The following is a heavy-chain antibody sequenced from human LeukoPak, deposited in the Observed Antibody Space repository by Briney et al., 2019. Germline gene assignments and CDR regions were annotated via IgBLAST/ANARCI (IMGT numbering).Heavy chain of an antibody. J-gene: IGHJ5*02. V-gene: IGHV1-18*01. D-gene: IGHD4-23*01. CDR1: GYTFTSYG. CDR2: ISAYNGNT. CDR3: ARDGGNLPFDP. Sequence: ASVKVSCKASGYTFTSYGISWVRHAPGQGLEWMGWISAYNGNTNYAQKLQGRVTMTTDTSTSTAYMELSSLRSEDTAAYYCARDGGNLPFDPWGQGTLVTVSS.